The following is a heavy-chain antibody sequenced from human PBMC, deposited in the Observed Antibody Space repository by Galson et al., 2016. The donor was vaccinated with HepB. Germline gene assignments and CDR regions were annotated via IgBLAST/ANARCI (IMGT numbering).Heavy chain of an antibody. Sequence: SLRLSCAASGFAFSRSAMHWVRQAPGKGLEWVAVISYDGTIEYYADFAEGRFTISRDNSKNTLFVQMNSLRADDTAIYYCVRGVYEGADNNGYYKYYFDSWGQGTLVTVSP. V-gene: IGHV3-30-3*01. J-gene: IGHJ4*02. D-gene: IGHD3-22*01. CDR1: GFAFSRSA. CDR3: VRGVYEGADNNGYYKYYFDS. CDR2: ISYDGTIE.